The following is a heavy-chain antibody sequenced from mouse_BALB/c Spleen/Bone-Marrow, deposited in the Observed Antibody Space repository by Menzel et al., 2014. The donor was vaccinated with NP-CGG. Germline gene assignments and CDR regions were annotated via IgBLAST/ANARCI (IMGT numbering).Heavy chain of an antibody. Sequence: VQLVESGPGLVSPSQRLSITCTISGFSLTSYGVHWVRQPPGKGLEWLTVIWNDGSTTYNSALKSRLTISKDNSKSQVFLKMNSLQTDDTGMYYCAKHGGGYFDYWGQGTSLTVSS. V-gene: IGHV2-6-1*01. CDR2: IWNDGST. CDR3: AKHGGGYFDY. CDR1: GFSLTSYG. J-gene: IGHJ2*02.